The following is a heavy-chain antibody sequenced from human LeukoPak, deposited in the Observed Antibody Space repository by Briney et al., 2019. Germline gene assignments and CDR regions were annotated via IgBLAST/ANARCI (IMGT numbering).Heavy chain of an antibody. Sequence: KTGGSLRLSCAASGFTFSDYYMSWIRQAPGKGLEWVSYISSSNSYTNYADSVKGRFYADSVKGRFTISRDNAKNSLYLQMNSLRAEDTAVYYCAEGGEPYWGQGTLVTVSS. CDR3: AEGGEPY. CDR2: ISSSNSYT. J-gene: IGHJ4*02. V-gene: IGHV3-11*06. CDR1: GFTFSDYY. D-gene: IGHD1-14*01.